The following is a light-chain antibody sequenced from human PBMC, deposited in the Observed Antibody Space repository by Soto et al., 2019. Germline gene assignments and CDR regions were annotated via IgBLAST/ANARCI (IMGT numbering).Light chain of an antibody. Sequence: DIQMTQSPSTLSASVGDRVTITCRASQSISTWLAWYQQKPGKAPKLLIYYASSLQTGVPSRFSGSGSGTEFTLTITSLQPDDFATYYCQHYKTYPYTFGQGTKLEIK. J-gene: IGKJ2*01. CDR1: QSISTW. V-gene: IGKV1-5*03. CDR2: YAS. CDR3: QHYKTYPYT.